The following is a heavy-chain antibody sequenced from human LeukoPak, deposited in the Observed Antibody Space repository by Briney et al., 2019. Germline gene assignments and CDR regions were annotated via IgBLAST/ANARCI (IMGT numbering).Heavy chain of an antibody. Sequence: ASVKVSCKASGGTFSSYAISWVRQAPGQGLEWMGRIIPIFGTANYAQKFQGRVTITTDESTSTAYMELSSLRSEDTAVYYCAREVYCGGDCYPTNDALDIWGQGTMVTVSS. CDR3: AREVYCGGDCYPTNDALDI. V-gene: IGHV1-69*05. CDR2: IIPIFGTA. CDR1: GGTFSSYA. J-gene: IGHJ3*02. D-gene: IGHD2-21*02.